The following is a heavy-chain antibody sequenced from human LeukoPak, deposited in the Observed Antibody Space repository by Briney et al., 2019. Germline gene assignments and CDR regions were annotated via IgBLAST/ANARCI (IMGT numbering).Heavy chain of an antibody. V-gene: IGHV4-59*01. Sequence: SETLSLTCTVSGVSISSYYWSWIRQPPGKGLEWIGYIYYSGSTNYNPSLKSRVTISVDTSKNQFSLKLSSVTAADTAVYYCARGDFGGEAARRFADNGMDVWGQGTTVTVSS. CDR1: GVSISSYY. J-gene: IGHJ6*02. D-gene: IGHD6-6*01. CDR3: ARGDFGGEAARRFADNGMDV. CDR2: IYYSGST.